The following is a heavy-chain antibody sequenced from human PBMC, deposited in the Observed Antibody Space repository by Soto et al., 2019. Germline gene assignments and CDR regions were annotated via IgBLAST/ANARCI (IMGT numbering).Heavy chain of an antibody. Sequence: EVQLVESGGGLVQPGRSLRLSCAASGFMFDDFAMHWVRQAPGKGLEWVSGISWNSGDVAYADSVKGRFTISRDNAMNSIYLHLNSLRREGAAMCYCAKAPDVVTHWSDPWGQGTLVTVSS. CDR2: ISWNSGDV. CDR1: GFMFDDFA. J-gene: IGHJ5*02. D-gene: IGHD3-22*01. CDR3: AKAPDVVTHWSDP. V-gene: IGHV3-9*01.